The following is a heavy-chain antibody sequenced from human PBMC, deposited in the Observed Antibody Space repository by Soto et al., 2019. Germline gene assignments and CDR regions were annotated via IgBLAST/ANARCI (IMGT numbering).Heavy chain of an antibody. D-gene: IGHD3-10*01. J-gene: IGHJ6*02. CDR1: GFTFDDYA. Sequence: GALRLSCAASGFTFDDYAMHWVRQAPGKGLEWVSLISWDGGSTYYADSVKGRFTISRDNSKNSLYLQMNSLRAEDTALYYCAKGFHYGSGSYYIYGMDVWGQGTTVTVSS. CDR3: AKGFHYGSGSYYIYGMDV. V-gene: IGHV3-43D*04. CDR2: ISWDGGST.